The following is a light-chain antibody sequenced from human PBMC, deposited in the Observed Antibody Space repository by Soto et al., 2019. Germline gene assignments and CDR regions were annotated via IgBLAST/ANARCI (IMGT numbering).Light chain of an antibody. CDR2: EVG. Sequence: QSVLTQPASVSESPGQSITISCTGTSSDVGRYDYVSWYQQHPGTAPKLIIFEVGLRPSGISNRFSGSKSSNTASLTISGLQPEDEAHYYCSSYSGSDTYVLFGGGTKLTVL. CDR1: SSDVGRYDY. J-gene: IGLJ2*01. CDR3: SSYSGSDTYVL. V-gene: IGLV2-14*01.